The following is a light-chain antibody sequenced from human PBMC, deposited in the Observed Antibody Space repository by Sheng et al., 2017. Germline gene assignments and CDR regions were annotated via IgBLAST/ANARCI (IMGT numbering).Light chain of an antibody. CDR3: QRRNDWTLFT. Sequence: EIVLTQSPATLSLSPGERATLSCRASQSVDNYLAWYQQKPGQAPRLLIYGASNRATGIPARFSGSGSGSDFTLTISSLEPEDSAVYYCQRRNDWTLFTFGPWDQSGDQT. CDR2: GAS. CDR1: QSVDNY. V-gene: IGKV3-11*01. J-gene: IGKJ3*01.